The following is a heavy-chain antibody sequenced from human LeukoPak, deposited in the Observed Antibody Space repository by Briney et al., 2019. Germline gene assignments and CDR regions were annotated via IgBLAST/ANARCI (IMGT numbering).Heavy chain of an antibody. CDR1: GYTFTSYG. V-gene: IGHV1-18*01. CDR3: ARARDVDTAMGNHYYYMDV. J-gene: IGHJ6*03. Sequence: ASVEVSCKASGYTFTSYGISWVRQAPGQGLEWMGWISAYNGNTNYAQKLQGRVTMTTDTSTSTAYMELRSLRSDDTAVYYCARARDVDTAMGNHYYYMDVWGKGTTVTVSS. CDR2: ISAYNGNT. D-gene: IGHD5-18*01.